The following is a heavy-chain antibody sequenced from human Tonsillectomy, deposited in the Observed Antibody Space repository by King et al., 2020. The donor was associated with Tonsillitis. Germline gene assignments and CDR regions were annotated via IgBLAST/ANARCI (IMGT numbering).Heavy chain of an antibody. Sequence: QLVQSGAEVKKPGASVKVSCKASGYTFTSYGISWVRQAPGQGLEWMGWISAYNGNTNYAQKLQGRVTMTTDTSTSTAYMELRSLRSDDTAVYYCARDRGSSHSSSYYYYYGMDVWGQGTTVTVSS. CDR2: ISAYNGNT. D-gene: IGHD6-6*01. J-gene: IGHJ6*02. CDR3: ARDRGSSHSSSYYYYYGMDV. CDR1: GYTFTSYG. V-gene: IGHV1-18*01.